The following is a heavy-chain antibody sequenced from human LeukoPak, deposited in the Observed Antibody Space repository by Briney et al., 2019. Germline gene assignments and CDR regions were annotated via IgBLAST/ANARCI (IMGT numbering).Heavy chain of an antibody. J-gene: IGHJ4*02. CDR2: ISGSGGST. V-gene: IGHV3-23*01. D-gene: IGHD3-22*01. CDR1: GFTFSSYG. Sequence: GGSLRLSCAASGFTFSSYGMSWVRQAPGKGLEWVSAISGSGGSTYYADSVKGRFTISRDNSKNTLYLQMNSLRAEDTAVYYCAGGVVSYFDYWGQGTLVTVSS. CDR3: AGGVVSYFDY.